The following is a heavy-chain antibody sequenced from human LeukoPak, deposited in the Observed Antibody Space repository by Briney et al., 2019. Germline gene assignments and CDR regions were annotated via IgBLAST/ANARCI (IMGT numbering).Heavy chain of an antibody. CDR1: GDSLNGYY. CDR3: ARVDGDYGKGFDP. D-gene: IGHD4-17*01. CDR2: IFTSGIT. J-gene: IGHJ5*02. Sequence: SETLSLTCTVSGDSLNGYYWGWIRQPAGRGLEWIGRIFTSGITKYSTSLRSRVTMSIDTSKNQFSLKLSSVTAADTAVYYCARVDGDYGKGFDPWGQGTLVTVSS. V-gene: IGHV4-4*07.